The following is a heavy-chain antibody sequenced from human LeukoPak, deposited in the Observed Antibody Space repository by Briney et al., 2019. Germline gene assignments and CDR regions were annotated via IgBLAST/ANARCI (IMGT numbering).Heavy chain of an antibody. CDR1: GFTFSSYS. CDR2: ISGSSSYI. J-gene: IGHJ4*02. CDR3: ARDRPGYSGYDFDY. D-gene: IGHD5-12*01. Sequence: GGSLRLSCAASGFTFSSYSMNWVRQAPGKGLEWVSPISGSSSYIYYADSVKGRFTISRDNAKNSLYLQMNSLRAEDTAVYYCARDRPGYSGYDFDYWGQGTLVTVSS. V-gene: IGHV3-21*01.